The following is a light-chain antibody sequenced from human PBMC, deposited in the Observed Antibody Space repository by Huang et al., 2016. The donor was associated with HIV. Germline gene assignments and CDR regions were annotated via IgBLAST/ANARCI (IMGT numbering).Light chain of an antibody. J-gene: IGKJ4*01. Sequence: EIVLTQSPVTLSLSPGDRATLSCRASQSIGTSLAWYQQKSGQAPRLLIYYVSNRAAGVPARFSASGSETDFTLTIASLDPDDFAIYHCQQRSKWPLTFGGGTKVEMK. CDR1: QSIGTS. V-gene: IGKV3-11*01. CDR2: YVS. CDR3: QQRSKWPLT.